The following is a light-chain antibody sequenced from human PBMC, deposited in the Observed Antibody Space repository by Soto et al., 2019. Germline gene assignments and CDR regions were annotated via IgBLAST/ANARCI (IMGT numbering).Light chain of an antibody. Sequence: DIQMTQSPSTLSASVGDRVTITCRASQSISSWLAWYQQKPGKAPKFLIYDASSLESGVPSRFSGSGSGTEFTLTSSSLQPDDVATYYCQQYDSYSGYTFSQGTKLEIK. V-gene: IGKV1-5*01. CDR2: DAS. J-gene: IGKJ2*01. CDR1: QSISSW. CDR3: QQYDSYSGYT.